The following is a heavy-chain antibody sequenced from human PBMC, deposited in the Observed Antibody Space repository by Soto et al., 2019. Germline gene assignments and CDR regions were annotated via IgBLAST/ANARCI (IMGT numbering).Heavy chain of an antibody. J-gene: IGHJ6*02. CDR3: AREPGGDFWSGYMTNYYYGMDV. CDR2: ISAYNGNT. V-gene: IGHV1-18*04. D-gene: IGHD3-3*01. CDR1: GYTFTSYG. Sequence: ASVKVSGKASGYTFTSYGISWVRQAPGQGLEWMGWISAYNGNTNYAQKLQGRVTMTTDTSTSTAYMELRSLRSDDTAVYYCAREPGGDFWSGYMTNYYYGMDVWGQGTTVTVSS.